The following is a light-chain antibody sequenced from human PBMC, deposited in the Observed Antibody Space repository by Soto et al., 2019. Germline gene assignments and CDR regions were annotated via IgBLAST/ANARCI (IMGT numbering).Light chain of an antibody. CDR2: DVS. CDR3: CSYAGSYTEV. Sequence: QSVLTQPRSVSGSPGQSVTISCTGTSSDVGGYNYVSWYQQHPGKAPKFMIYDVSKRPSGVPDRFSGSKSGNTASLTISGLQAEDEADYYCCSYAGSYTEVFGEGTKLTVL. V-gene: IGLV2-11*01. J-gene: IGLJ2*01. CDR1: SSDVGGYNY.